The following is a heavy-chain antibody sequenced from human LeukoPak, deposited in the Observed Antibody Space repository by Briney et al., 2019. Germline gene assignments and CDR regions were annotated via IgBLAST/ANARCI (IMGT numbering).Heavy chain of an antibody. CDR2: IYSGGST. V-gene: IGHV3-53*01. D-gene: IGHD5-18*01. J-gene: IGHJ4*02. CDR3: AKSGYSYGEYYFDY. Sequence: GGSLRLSCAASGFTVSSNYMSWVRQAPGKGLEWFSVIYSGGSTYYADSVKGRFTISRDNSKNTLYLQMNSLRAEDTAVYYCAKSGYSYGEYYFDYWGQGTLVTVSS. CDR1: GFTVSSNY.